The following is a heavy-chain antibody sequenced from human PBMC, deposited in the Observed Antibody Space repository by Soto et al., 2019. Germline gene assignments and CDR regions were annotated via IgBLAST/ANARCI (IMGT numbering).Heavy chain of an antibody. J-gene: IGHJ4*02. Sequence: SETLSLTCTVSGGSISSGGYYWSWIRQHPGKGLEWIGYIYYSGSTYYNPSLKSRVTISVDTSKNQFSLKLSSVTAADTAVYYCARGGDTYYYDSSGYSYFDYWGQGTLGTVSS. CDR3: ARGGDTYYYDSSGYSYFDY. D-gene: IGHD3-22*01. V-gene: IGHV4-31*03. CDR1: GGSISSGGYY. CDR2: IYYSGST.